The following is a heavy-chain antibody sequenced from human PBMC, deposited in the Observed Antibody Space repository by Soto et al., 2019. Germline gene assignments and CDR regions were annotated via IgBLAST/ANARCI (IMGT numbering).Heavy chain of an antibody. CDR1: GFTFSSYS. CDR3: ARAWMVRGVIPYYFDY. Sequence: EVQLVESGGGLVQPGGSLRLSCAASGFTFSSYSMNWVRQAPGKGLEWVSYISSSSSTIYYADSVKGRFTISRDNAKNSLYLQMNSLRDEDTAVYYCARAWMVRGVIPYYFDYWGQGTLVTVSS. D-gene: IGHD3-10*01. J-gene: IGHJ4*02. V-gene: IGHV3-48*02. CDR2: ISSSSSTI.